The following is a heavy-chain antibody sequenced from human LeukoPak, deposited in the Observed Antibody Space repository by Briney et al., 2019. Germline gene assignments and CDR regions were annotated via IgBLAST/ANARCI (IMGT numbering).Heavy chain of an antibody. V-gene: IGHV3-23*01. J-gene: IGHJ6*02. CDR2: ITGSGGST. CDR3: AKDPNYYDSSGYSPVSYYYYYGMDV. Sequence: GGSLRLSCAASGFTFSSYAMSWVRQAPGKGLEWVSAITGSGGSTYYADSVKGRFTISRDNSKNTLYLQMNSLRAEDTAVYYCAKDPNYYDSSGYSPVSYYYYYGMDVWGQGTTVTVSS. D-gene: IGHD3-22*01. CDR1: GFTFSSYA.